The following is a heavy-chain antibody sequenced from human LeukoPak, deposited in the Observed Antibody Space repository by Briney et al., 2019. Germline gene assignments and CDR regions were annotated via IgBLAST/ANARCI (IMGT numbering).Heavy chain of an antibody. CDR1: RFTFNNYA. V-gene: IGHV3-9*01. J-gene: IGHJ4*02. CDR2: IRWNSAGI. D-gene: IGHD3-22*01. CDR3: ANGDDSSGYYYSWTY. Sequence: PGGSLTLSCAASRFTFNNYAMHWVRQAPGKGREGVSGIRWNSAGIAYAAYVKGRFTISRANAKNSLYLQLNSLRAEDTALYYCANGDDSSGYYYSWTYWGQGTLVTVSS.